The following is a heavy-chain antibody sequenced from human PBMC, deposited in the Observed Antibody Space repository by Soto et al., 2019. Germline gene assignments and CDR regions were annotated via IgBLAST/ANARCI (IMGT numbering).Heavy chain of an antibody. CDR1: GFTFTSYG. J-gene: IGHJ5*02. V-gene: IGHV3-30*18. D-gene: IGHD4-17*01. CDR3: AKDRAHDYGDYVPGP. CDR2: ISYDGSNK. Sequence: QVQLVESGGGVVQPGRSLRLSCAASGFTFTSYGMHWVRQAPGKGLERVAIISYDGSNKYYADSVKGRFTISRDNSKNPLYLQMNNLRAEDTALYYCAKDRAHDYGDYVPGPWGQGTLVTVSS.